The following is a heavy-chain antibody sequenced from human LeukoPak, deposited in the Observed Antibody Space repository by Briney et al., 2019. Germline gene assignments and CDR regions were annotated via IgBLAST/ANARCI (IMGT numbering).Heavy chain of an antibody. D-gene: IGHD2-15*01. CDR1: GYSFTSYW. CDR2: IYPGDSDT. Sequence: GESLEISCKGSGYSFTSYWTGWVRQMPGKGLEWMGFIYPGDSDTIYSPSIQGQVTISADKSISTAYLQWSSLKASDTAMYYCARRDCSGGSCYSGWGQGTMVSVSS. J-gene: IGHJ3*01. V-gene: IGHV5-51*01. CDR3: ARRDCSGGSCYSG.